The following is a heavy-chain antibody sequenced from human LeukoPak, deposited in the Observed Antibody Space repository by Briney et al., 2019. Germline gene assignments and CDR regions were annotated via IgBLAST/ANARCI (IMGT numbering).Heavy chain of an antibody. J-gene: IGHJ4*02. Sequence: GGSLRLSCAASGFTVSSNYMSWVRQAPGKGLEWVSVIYSGGSTYYADSVKGRFTISRDNSKNTLYLQMNSLRAEDTAVYYCAREPSFGVVIMGGQGTLVTVFS. CDR3: AREPSFGVVIM. CDR1: GFTVSSNY. CDR2: IYSGGST. V-gene: IGHV3-66*02. D-gene: IGHD3-3*01.